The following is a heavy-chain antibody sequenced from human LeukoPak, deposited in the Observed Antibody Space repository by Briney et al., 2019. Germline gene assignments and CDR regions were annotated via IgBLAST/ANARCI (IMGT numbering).Heavy chain of an antibody. Sequence: ASVKVSCKASGYTFTGYYMHWVRQAPGQGLEWMGWINPNSGGTNYAQKFQGRVTMTRDTSISTAYMELSRLRSDDTAAYYCARDLGDSSSATFDYWGQGTLVTVSS. V-gene: IGHV1-2*02. D-gene: IGHD6-6*01. CDR3: ARDLGDSSSATFDY. CDR1: GYTFTGYY. CDR2: INPNSGGT. J-gene: IGHJ4*02.